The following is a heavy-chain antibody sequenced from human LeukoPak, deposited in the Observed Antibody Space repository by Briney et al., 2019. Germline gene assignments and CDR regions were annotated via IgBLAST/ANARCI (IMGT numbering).Heavy chain of an antibody. V-gene: IGHV4-34*01. J-gene: IGHJ4*02. CDR2: INHSGST. CDR1: GGSFSGYY. CDR3: ARGHGGWSFGQRRPYYFDY. Sequence: KPSETLSLTCAVYGGSFSGYYWSWIRQPPGKGLEWIGEINHSGSTNYNPSLKSRVTISVDTSKNQFSLKLSSVTAADTAVYYCARGHGGWSFGQRRPYYFDYWGQGTLVTVSS. D-gene: IGHD6-19*01.